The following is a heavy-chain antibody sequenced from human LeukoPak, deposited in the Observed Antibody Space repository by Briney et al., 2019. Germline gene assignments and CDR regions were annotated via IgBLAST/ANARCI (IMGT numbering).Heavy chain of an antibody. Sequence: ASVKVSCKASGYTFTGYYMHWVRQAPGQGLEWMGIINPSGGSTSYAQKFQGRVTMTRDTSTSTVYMELSSLRSEDTAVYYCARDGIAAAAFDPWGQGTLVTVSS. CDR3: ARDGIAAAAFDP. V-gene: IGHV1-46*01. CDR1: GYTFTGYY. J-gene: IGHJ5*02. CDR2: INPSGGST. D-gene: IGHD6-13*01.